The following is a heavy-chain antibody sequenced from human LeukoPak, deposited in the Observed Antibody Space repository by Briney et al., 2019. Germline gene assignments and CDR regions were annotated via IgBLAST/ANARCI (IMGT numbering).Heavy chain of an antibody. CDR3: AKREYDSGGYMMGY. J-gene: IGHJ4*02. Sequence: PGGSLRLSCAASGFTFSSYWMGWVRQAPGKGLEWVANIKEDGSNLYYLDSVKGRFTISRDNSKNTLYLQMNSLRAEDTAVYYCAKREYDSGGYMMGYWGQGTLVIVSS. CDR1: GFTFSSYW. V-gene: IGHV3-7*03. CDR2: IKEDGSNL. D-gene: IGHD3-22*01.